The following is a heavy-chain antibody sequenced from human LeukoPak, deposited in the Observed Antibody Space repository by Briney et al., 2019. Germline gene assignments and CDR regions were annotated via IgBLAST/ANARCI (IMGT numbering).Heavy chain of an antibody. V-gene: IGHV3-30*18. D-gene: IGHD3-10*01. CDR2: ISYDGSSN. Sequence: GGSLRLSCAASGFTFSSYGFHWVRQAPAKGLEWVAVISYDGSSNHYADSVKGRFTISRDNSKNTVYLQMNSLRAEDTAVYYCAKDRRQAMARNPVDYWGQGTLVTVSS. CDR3: AKDRRQAMARNPVDY. CDR1: GFTFSSYG. J-gene: IGHJ4*02.